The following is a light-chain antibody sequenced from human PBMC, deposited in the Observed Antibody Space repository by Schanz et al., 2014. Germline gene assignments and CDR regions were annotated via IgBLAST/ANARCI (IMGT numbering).Light chain of an antibody. J-gene: IGLJ2*01. Sequence: QSALTQPASVSGSPGQSITISCTGTSSDVGSYKLVSWYQQHPGKAPKLMIYEGSKRPSGVPDRFSGSKSGNTASLTVSGLQAEDEADYYCSSYGGSNFVVFGGGTKLTVL. CDR2: EGS. CDR1: SSDVGSYKL. CDR3: SSYGGSNFVV. V-gene: IGLV2-14*02.